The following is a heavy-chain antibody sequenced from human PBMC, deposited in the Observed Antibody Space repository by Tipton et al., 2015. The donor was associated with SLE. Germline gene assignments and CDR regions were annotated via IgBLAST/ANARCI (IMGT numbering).Heavy chain of an antibody. J-gene: IGHJ4*02. CDR1: GYSISSGYY. CDR2: IYHSGST. CDR3: ASDYYDSSGYGRYYFDY. D-gene: IGHD3-22*01. V-gene: IGHV4-38-2*02. Sequence: TLSLTCTVSGYSISSGYYWGWIRQPPGKGLEWIGSIYHSGSTYYNPSLKSRVTISVDTSKTQFSLKLSSVTAADTAVYYCASDYYDSSGYGRYYFDYWGQGTLVTVSS.